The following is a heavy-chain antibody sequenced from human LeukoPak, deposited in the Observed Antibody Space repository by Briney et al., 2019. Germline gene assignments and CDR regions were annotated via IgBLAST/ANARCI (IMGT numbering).Heavy chain of an antibody. V-gene: IGHV3-23*01. D-gene: IGHD4-23*01. CDR2: ISGSGGST. Sequence: GGSLRLSCAASGFTFSNAYMNWVRQAPGKGLEWVSVISGSGGSTYYADSVKGRFTISRDNSKNTLYLQMNNLRAEDTAVYYCAKGTTTLVVTKIDYWGQGTLVTVSS. CDR3: AKGTTTLVVTKIDY. J-gene: IGHJ4*02. CDR1: GFTFSNAY.